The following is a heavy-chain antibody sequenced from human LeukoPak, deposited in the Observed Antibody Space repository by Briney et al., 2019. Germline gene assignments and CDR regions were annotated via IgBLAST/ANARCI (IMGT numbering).Heavy chain of an antibody. CDR1: SGSFSGYY. CDR2: INHGGST. CDR3: ARIDYYGSGSYNY. D-gene: IGHD3-10*01. Sequence: SETLSLTCAVYSGSFSGYYWSWIRQPPGKGLEWIGEINHGGSTHYNPSLKSRVTISLDTSKNQFSLKLSSVTAADTAVYYCARIDYYGSGSYNYWGQGTLVTVSS. J-gene: IGHJ4*02. V-gene: IGHV4-34*01.